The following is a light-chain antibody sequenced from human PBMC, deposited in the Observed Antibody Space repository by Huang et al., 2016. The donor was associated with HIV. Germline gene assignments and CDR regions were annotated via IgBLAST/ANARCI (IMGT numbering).Light chain of an antibody. V-gene: IGKV1-33*01. Sequence: DIQMTQSPSSLSASVGDRVTITCQASQDISNYLNWYQQKPGKDPKLLIYDASNLETGVPSRFGGGGSGTDFTFTISSLQPEDIATYYCQQYDNLPLTFGGGTKVEIE. CDR1: QDISNY. CDR3: QQYDNLPLT. J-gene: IGKJ4*01. CDR2: DAS.